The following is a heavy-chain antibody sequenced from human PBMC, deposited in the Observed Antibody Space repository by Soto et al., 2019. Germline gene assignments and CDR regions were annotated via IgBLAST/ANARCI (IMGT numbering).Heavy chain of an antibody. CDR1: GDTVTNYG. Sequence: QVQLVQSGGEVKKPGASVKVSCKAAGDTVTNYGINWVRQAPGQGLEWMGWISLYNGYTSYAQHLQGRVTLTTDTSTSTAYMELRSLRSDDTAVYYCASATSIAVAGKESWGQGTLVTVSS. CDR2: ISLYNGYT. V-gene: IGHV1-18*01. J-gene: IGHJ4*02. D-gene: IGHD6-19*01. CDR3: ASATSIAVAGKES.